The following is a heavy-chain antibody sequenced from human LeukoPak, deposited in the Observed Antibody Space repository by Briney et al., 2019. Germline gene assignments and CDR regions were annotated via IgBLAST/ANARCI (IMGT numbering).Heavy chain of an antibody. V-gene: IGHV3-30*02. CDR3: AREEADYDILTGYHYYYGMDV. CDR1: GFTFSSYG. CDR2: IRYDGSNK. D-gene: IGHD3-9*01. Sequence: GGSLRLSCAASGFTFSSYGMHWVRQAPGKGLEWVAFIRYDGSNKYCADSVKGRFSISRDNSKYTLYLQMNSLRAEDTAVYYCAREEADYDILTGYHYYYGMDVWGQGTTVTVSS. J-gene: IGHJ6*02.